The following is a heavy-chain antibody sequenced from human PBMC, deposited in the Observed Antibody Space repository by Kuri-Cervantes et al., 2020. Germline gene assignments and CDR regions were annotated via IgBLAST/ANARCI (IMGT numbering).Heavy chain of an antibody. CDR3: ATYFWSCYPPLYYFDY. J-gene: IGHJ4*02. D-gene: IGHD3-3*01. Sequence: ASVKVSCKAAGYSFTSYGMHWVRQAPGQRLEWMGWISAYSGNTNYAQKLQGRVTMTTDTSTSTAYMELGSLRSDDTAVYYCATYFWSCYPPLYYFDYWGQGTLVTVSS. CDR1: GYSFTSYG. CDR2: ISAYSGNT. V-gene: IGHV1-18*01.